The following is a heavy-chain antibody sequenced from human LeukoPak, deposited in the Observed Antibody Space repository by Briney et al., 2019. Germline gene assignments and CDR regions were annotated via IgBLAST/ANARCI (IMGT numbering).Heavy chain of an antibody. CDR3: ARGENGSFDH. CDR2: VSSTSGDK. Sequence: GGSLRLSCTGSGVTFEDYYLSWIRQAPGKGLEWISYVSSTSGDKFYADPVKGRFTISRDNARNSLYMEMNDLIAEDTAFYYCARGENGSFDHWGQGTLVIVSS. V-gene: IGHV3-11*01. CDR1: GVTFEDYY. D-gene: IGHD3-10*01. J-gene: IGHJ4*02.